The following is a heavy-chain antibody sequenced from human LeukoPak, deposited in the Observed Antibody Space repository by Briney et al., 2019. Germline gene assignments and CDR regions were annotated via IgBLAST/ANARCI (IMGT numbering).Heavy chain of an antibody. CDR3: AKDLSSPPTGGPEKDY. V-gene: IGHV3-23*01. CDR2: ISGSGGST. CDR1: GFTFDDHG. J-gene: IGHJ4*02. Sequence: GGSLRLSCAVSGFTFDDHGMSWVRQAPGKGLEWVSAISGSGGSTYYADSVKGRFTISRDNSKNTLYLQMNSLRAEDTAVYYCAKDLSSPPTGGPEKDYWGQGTLVTVSS. D-gene: IGHD2-8*02.